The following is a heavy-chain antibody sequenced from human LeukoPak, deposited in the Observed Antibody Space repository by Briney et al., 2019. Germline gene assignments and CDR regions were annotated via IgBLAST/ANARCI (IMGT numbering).Heavy chain of an antibody. D-gene: IGHD6-6*01. V-gene: IGHV2-5*02. CDR1: GFSLSASEVG. CDR3: AHRPLSSSLNY. J-gene: IGHJ4*02. Sequence: KVSGPTLVNPTQTLTLTCTFSGFSLSASEVGVAWIRQPPGKALEWLALIYWDDDKLYSPSLESRLTITKDTSKNQVVLTMTNMDPVDTATYYCAHRPLSSSLNYWGQGTLVTVSS. CDR2: IYWDDDK.